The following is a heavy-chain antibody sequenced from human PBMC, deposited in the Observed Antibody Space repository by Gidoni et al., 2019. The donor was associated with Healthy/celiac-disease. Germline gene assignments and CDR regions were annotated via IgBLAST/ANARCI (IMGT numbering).Heavy chain of an antibody. CDR3: ARQVGWLRFRYFDY. CDR1: GGSIRSSSYY. V-gene: IGHV4-39*01. Sequence: QLQLQESGPGPVQPSETLSLTCTVSGGSIRSSSYYWGWIRQPPGKGLEWIGSIYYSGSTYYNPSLKSRVTISVDTSKNQFSLKLSSVTAADTAVYYCARQVGWLRFRYFDYWGQGTLVTVSS. J-gene: IGHJ4*02. CDR2: IYYSGST. D-gene: IGHD5-12*01.